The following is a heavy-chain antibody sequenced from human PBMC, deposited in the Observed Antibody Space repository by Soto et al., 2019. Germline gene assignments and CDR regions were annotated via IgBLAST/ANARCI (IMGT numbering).Heavy chain of an antibody. CDR1: GYTFTNFF. D-gene: IGHD6-19*01. V-gene: IGHV1-46*01. CDR2: INPGGGST. Sequence: QVQLVQSGAEVKGPGASVKISCKASGYTFTNFFIHWVRQAPGQGLEWMGIINPGGGSTDYAQKFTGSVTLTRDASTNTVHMELSSLRSEDTAVYYCARDLGSLVAVAGTCYFDYWGQGTLVTVSS. J-gene: IGHJ4*02. CDR3: ARDLGSLVAVAGTCYFDY.